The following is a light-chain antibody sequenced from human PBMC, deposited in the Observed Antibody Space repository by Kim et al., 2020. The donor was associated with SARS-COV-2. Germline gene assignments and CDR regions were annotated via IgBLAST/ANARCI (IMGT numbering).Light chain of an antibody. V-gene: IGKV1-12*02. Sequence: DIQMTQSPSYVSASVGDTVTITCRASQGISDWLAWYQQKPGKAPNLQIYEATSLQSGVPSRFSGSGSGTEFTLTIISLQPDDFATYYCQQGNSFPFTFGPGTKVDIK. J-gene: IGKJ3*01. CDR2: EAT. CDR1: QGISDW. CDR3: QQGNSFPFT.